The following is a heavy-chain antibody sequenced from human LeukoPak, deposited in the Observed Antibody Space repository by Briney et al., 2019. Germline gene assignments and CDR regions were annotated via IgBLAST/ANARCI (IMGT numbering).Heavy chain of an antibody. CDR1: GFTFSSYG. J-gene: IGHJ4*02. V-gene: IGHV3-30*18. CDR3: AKGSHYYDSSGYLDY. Sequence: GGSLRLSCAASGFTFSSYGMHWVRQAPGKGLEWMAVIPYDGSNKYYADSVKGRFTISRDNSKNTLYLQMNSLRAEDTAVYYCAKGSHYYDSSGYLDYWGQGTLVTVSS. D-gene: IGHD3-22*01. CDR2: IPYDGSNK.